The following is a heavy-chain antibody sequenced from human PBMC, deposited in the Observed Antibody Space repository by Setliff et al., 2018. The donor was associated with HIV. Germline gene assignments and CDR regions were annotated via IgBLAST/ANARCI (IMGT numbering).Heavy chain of an antibody. CDR2: IKQDGGER. CDR3: ARDYPGATY. J-gene: IGHJ4*02. D-gene: IGHD1-1*01. V-gene: IGHV3-7*01. CDR1: GFPFNKYW. Sequence: AGGSLRLSCAGSGFPFNKYWMTWVRQAPGKGLEWVANIKQDGGERYYVDSVKGRFTITRDNAKKFVYLEMSSLTVEDSAVYYCARDYPGATYWGQGALVTVSS.